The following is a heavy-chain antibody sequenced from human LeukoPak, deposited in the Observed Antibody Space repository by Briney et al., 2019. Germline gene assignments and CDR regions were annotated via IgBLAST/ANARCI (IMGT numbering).Heavy chain of an antibody. CDR3: AIVHYYDSSGYYYLDYYYGMDV. CDR2: ISGSGGST. D-gene: IGHD3-22*01. Sequence: PGGSLRLSCAASGSTFSSYAMSWVRQAPGKGLEWVSAISGSGGSTYYADSVKGRFTISRDNSKNTLYLQMNSLRAEDTAVYYCAIVHYYDSSGYYYLDYYYGMDVWGQGTTVTVSS. CDR1: GSTFSSYA. J-gene: IGHJ6*02. V-gene: IGHV3-23*01.